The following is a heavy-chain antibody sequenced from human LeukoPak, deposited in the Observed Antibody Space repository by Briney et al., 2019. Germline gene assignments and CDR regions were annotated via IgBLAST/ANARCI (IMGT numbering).Heavy chain of an antibody. V-gene: IGHV3-48*04. CDR1: GFTFSSYS. CDR3: ARDRGLGYCSSTSCHDAFDI. Sequence: GGSLRLSCAASGFTFSSYSMNWVRQAPGKGLEWVSYISSSSSTIYYADSVKGRFTISRDNAKNSLYLQMNSLRAEDTAVYYCARDRGLGYCSSTSCHDAFDIWGQGTMVTVSS. J-gene: IGHJ3*02. CDR2: ISSSSSTI. D-gene: IGHD2-2*01.